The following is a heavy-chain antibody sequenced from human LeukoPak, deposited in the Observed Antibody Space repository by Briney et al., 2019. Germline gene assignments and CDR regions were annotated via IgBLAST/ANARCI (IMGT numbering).Heavy chain of an antibody. V-gene: IGHV4-39*07. CDR1: GGSISSSSYY. CDR3: ARELATINGPYFES. CDR2: IYHNGIT. D-gene: IGHD5-24*01. J-gene: IGHJ4*02. Sequence: SETLSLTCTVSGGSISSSSYYWGWIRQSPGKGLEWVGQIYHNGITNYNPSLKSRLTISVDKSRNHFSLNLTSVTAADTAVYLCARELATINGPYFESWGQGTLVTVSS.